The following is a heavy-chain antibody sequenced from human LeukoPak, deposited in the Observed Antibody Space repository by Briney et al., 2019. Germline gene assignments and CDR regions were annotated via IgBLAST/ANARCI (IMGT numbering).Heavy chain of an antibody. J-gene: IGHJ6*03. Sequence: GGSLRLSCAASGFSVNGNDMNWVRQAPGKGPELGAVIYSGGSTYYADSVKGRFTISRDNSKNTLYLQMNSLRSEASAEYYCARDRAVAGNYYYYMDVWGKGTTVTVSS. CDR2: IYSGGST. CDR1: GFSVNGND. D-gene: IGHD6-19*01. V-gene: IGHV3-53*01. CDR3: ARDRAVAGNYYYYMDV.